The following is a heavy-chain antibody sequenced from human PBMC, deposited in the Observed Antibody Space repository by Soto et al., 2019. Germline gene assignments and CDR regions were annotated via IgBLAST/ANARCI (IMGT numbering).Heavy chain of an antibody. J-gene: IGHJ4*02. Sequence: QVQLQESGPGLVKPSETLSLTCTVSGGSIGNSYWSWIRQSPGKGLEWIGYIYYSGSSNYNPYLKSRVSISVDTSKNRFSLKLSSVTAADTAVYHCARHSSSWPIFDYWGQGTLVSVSS. V-gene: IGHV4-59*08. D-gene: IGHD6-13*01. CDR1: GGSIGNSY. CDR2: IYYSGSS. CDR3: ARHSSSWPIFDY.